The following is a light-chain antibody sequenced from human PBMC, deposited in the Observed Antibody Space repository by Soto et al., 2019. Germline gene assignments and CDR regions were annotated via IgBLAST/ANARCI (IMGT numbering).Light chain of an antibody. Sequence: EIVLTQSPATLSLSPGERATLSCRASQSVSSYLAWYQQKPGQAPRLLIYDASSRATGIPARFSGSGSGTDFTLTISRLEPEDLAVYYCQQRSTPLTFGGGTNVEIK. J-gene: IGKJ4*01. CDR2: DAS. CDR1: QSVSSY. CDR3: QQRSTPLT. V-gene: IGKV3-11*01.